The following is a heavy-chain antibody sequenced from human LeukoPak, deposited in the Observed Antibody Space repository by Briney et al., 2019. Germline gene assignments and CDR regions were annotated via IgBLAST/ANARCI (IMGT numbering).Heavy chain of an antibody. CDR2: IYYSGST. Sequence: SETLSLTSTVSVGSIISYYLSWIRQPPGKGLYWIGYIYYSGSTNYNLSLKSRATISLHRSKNQFSLKLSSVTAADTAVYYCARGSYSVDYWGQGTLVTVSS. V-gene: IGHV4-59*01. J-gene: IGHJ4*02. D-gene: IGHD1-26*01. CDR1: VGSIISYY. CDR3: ARGSYSVDY.